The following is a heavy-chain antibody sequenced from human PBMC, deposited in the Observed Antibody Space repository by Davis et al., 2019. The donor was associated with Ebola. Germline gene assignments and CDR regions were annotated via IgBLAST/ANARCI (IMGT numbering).Heavy chain of an antibody. V-gene: IGHV3-48*03. J-gene: IGHJ4*02. CDR2: INIRSTVI. CDR3: ARDTGTTWWSLGY. CDR1: GLSFSGYE. Sequence: GESLKISCTASGLSFSGYEMTWVRQAPGKGLEWISYINIRSTVIFYADSVKGRFTISRDNDKTSLYLQMNTLRAEDTAVYYCARDTGTTWWSLGYWGQGTLVTVSS. D-gene: IGHD1-1*01.